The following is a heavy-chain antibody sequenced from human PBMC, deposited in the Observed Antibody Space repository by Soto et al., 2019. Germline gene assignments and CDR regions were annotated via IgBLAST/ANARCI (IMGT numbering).Heavy chain of an antibody. Sequence: PGGSPRLSCAASGFTFSSYWMHWVRQAPGKGLVWVSRIDIDGSDTTYADSVKGRFTISRDNAKNTLYLQMNSLRAEDTAVYYWEKNQSVAGPTTSLDPWGRESWSPSPQ. CDR2: IDIDGSDT. V-gene: IGHV3-74*01. D-gene: IGHD6-19*01. J-gene: IGHJ5*02. CDR1: GFTFSSYW. CDR3: EKNQSVAGPTTSLDP.